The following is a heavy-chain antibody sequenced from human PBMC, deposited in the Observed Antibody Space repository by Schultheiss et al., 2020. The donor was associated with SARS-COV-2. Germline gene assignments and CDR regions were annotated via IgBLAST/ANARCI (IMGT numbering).Heavy chain of an antibody. Sequence: GESLKISCAASGFTFSSYSMNWVRQAPGKGLEWVSAISGSGGSTYYADSVKGRFTISRDNSKNRLYLQMNSLRAEDTAVYYCAKDEGYVWGSHFDYWGQGTLVTVSS. J-gene: IGHJ4*02. V-gene: IGHV3-23*01. CDR2: ISGSGGST. CDR3: AKDEGYVWGSHFDY. D-gene: IGHD3-16*01. CDR1: GFTFSSYS.